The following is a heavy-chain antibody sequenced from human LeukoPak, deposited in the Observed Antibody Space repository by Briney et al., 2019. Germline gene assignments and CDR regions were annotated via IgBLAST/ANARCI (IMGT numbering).Heavy chain of an antibody. D-gene: IGHD3-22*01. CDR2: IYYSGST. CDR3: ARLVVVITDADY. CDR1: GGSISSYY. J-gene: IGHJ4*02. V-gene: IGHV4-59*08. Sequence: SETLSLTCTVSGGSISSYYWSWIRQPPGKGLEWIGYIYYSGSTNYNPSLKSRVTISVDTSKNQFSLKLSSVTAADTAVYYCARLVVVITDADYWGQGTLVTVSS.